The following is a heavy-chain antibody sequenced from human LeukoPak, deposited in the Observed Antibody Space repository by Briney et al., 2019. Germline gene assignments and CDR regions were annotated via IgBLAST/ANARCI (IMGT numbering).Heavy chain of an antibody. J-gene: IGHJ4*02. CDR3: ARDMEPYGSGSYPFDY. V-gene: IGHV1-18*01. CDR2: ISAYNGNT. D-gene: IGHD3-10*01. CDR1: GYTFTSYG. Sequence: GASVKVSCKASGYTFTSYGISWVRQAPGQGLEWMGWISAYNGNTNYAQKLQGRVTMTTDTSTSTAYMELRSLRSDDTAVYYCARDMEPYGSGSYPFDYWGQGTLVTVSS.